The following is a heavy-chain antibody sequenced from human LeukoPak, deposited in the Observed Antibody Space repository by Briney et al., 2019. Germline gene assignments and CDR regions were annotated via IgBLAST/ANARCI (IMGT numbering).Heavy chain of an antibody. Sequence: KPGGSLRLSCAASGFTFSDYYMSWIRQAPGKGLEWVSYISSSGRTVDQADSVKGRITISRDNAKNSVYLQMNSLRADDTAVYYCARGGGYDSFDYWGQGTQVTVSS. J-gene: IGHJ4*02. CDR2: ISSSGRTV. V-gene: IGHV3-11*01. CDR3: ARGGGYDSFDY. CDR1: GFTFSDYY. D-gene: IGHD5-12*01.